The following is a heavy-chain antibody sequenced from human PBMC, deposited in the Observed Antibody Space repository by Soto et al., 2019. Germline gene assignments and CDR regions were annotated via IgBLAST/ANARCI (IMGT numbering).Heavy chain of an antibody. D-gene: IGHD6-19*01. V-gene: IGHV2-5*02. CDR2: IYWDDDN. Sequence: QITLRESGPTLVKPTQTLTLTCSFSGFSLSSTGVGVNWIRQPPGNAPEWLALIYWDDDNHYSPSLKSRLTITKDASKNQVVLTMTNMDPVDTATYYCAHGRGWLSDYWGQGTLVTVSS. CDR1: GFSLSSTGVG. J-gene: IGHJ4*02. CDR3: AHGRGWLSDY.